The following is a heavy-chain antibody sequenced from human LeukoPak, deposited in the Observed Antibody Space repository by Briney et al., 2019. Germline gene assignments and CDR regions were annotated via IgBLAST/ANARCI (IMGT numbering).Heavy chain of an antibody. V-gene: IGHV1-69*06. D-gene: IGHD3-10*01. CDR3: ARDYQGVTVGFDP. CDR2: IIPIFGTA. CDR1: GGTFSSYA. Sequence: SVKVSCKASGGTFSSYAISWVRQAPGQGLEWMGGIIPIFGTANYAQKFRGRVTITADKSTSTAYMELSSLRSEDTAVYYCARDYQGVTVGFDPWGQGTLVTVSS. J-gene: IGHJ5*02.